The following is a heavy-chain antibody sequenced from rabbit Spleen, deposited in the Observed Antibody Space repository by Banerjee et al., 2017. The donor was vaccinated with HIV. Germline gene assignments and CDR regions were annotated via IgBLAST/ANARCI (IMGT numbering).Heavy chain of an antibody. CDR3: ARGSAAMTMVITGFYFNL. J-gene: IGHJ4*01. V-gene: IGHV1S7*01. Sequence: QLVESGGGLVQPGGSLKLSCKASGFDFSRYYISWVRQAPGKGLEWIAFIYPIFGSTYYASWVNGRFTISSHNAQNTLYLQLNSLTAADTATYFCARGSAAMTMVITGFYFNLWGPGTLVTVS. CDR2: IYPIFGST. D-gene: IGHD2-1*01. CDR1: GFDFSRYY.